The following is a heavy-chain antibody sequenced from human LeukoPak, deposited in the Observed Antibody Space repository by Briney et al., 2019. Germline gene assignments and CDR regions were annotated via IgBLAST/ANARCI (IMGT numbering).Heavy chain of an antibody. D-gene: IGHD2-15*01. CDR1: GYTFSGYY. J-gene: IGHJ5*02. V-gene: IGHV1-2*02. Sequence: ASVRVSCKASGYTFSGYYMFWVRQAPGQGLEWMGWINPNGGGTNYAQKFQGRVTMSRDTSISTAYTELSRLTSDDTAVYYCARWVGYSNWFDTWGQGTLVTVSS. CDR2: INPNGGGT. CDR3: ARWVGYSNWFDT.